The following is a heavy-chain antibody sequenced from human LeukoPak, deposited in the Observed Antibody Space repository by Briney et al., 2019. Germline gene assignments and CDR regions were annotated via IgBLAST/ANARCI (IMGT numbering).Heavy chain of an antibody. D-gene: IGHD6-6*01. Sequence: SETLSLTCAVYGGSFSGYYWSWIRQPPGKGLEWIGEINHSGSTNYNPSLKSRVTISVDTSKNQFSLKLSSGTAADTAVYYCARLTSIAARPTEINRRKFDYWGQGTLVTVSS. J-gene: IGHJ4*02. V-gene: IGHV4-34*01. CDR2: INHSGST. CDR1: GGSFSGYY. CDR3: ARLTSIAARPTEINRRKFDY.